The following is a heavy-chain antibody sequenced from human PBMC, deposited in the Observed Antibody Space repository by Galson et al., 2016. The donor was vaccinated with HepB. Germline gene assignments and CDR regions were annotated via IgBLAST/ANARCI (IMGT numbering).Heavy chain of an antibody. CDR3: AKLLGYYDDSSGYYYED. D-gene: IGHD3-22*01. CDR2: ISGSGGST. CDR1: GFTFTNFA. Sequence: SLRLSCAPSGFTFTNFAMSWVRQAPGKGLEWVSAISGSGGSTYYADSVKGRFTISRDNSKNTLFLQMNSLRAEDTAVYYCAKLLGYYDDSSGYYYEDWGQGTLVTVSS. V-gene: IGHV3-23*01. J-gene: IGHJ4*02.